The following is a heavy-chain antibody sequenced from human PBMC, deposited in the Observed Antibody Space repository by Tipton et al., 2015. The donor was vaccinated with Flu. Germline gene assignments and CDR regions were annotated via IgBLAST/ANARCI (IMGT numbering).Heavy chain of an antibody. Sequence: SLRLSCEASGFTFDDYAMYWVRQPPGKGLEWVSGISWNSGNIGYADSVKGRFTISRDNARASLFLQMNSLRPEDTAVYYCAKDRDSGSYYYYAMDVGGQGTTVIVSS. CDR1: GFTFDDYA. CDR3: AKDRDSGSYYYYAMDV. CDR2: ISWNSGNI. J-gene: IGHJ6*02. V-gene: IGHV3-9*01. D-gene: IGHD1-26*01.